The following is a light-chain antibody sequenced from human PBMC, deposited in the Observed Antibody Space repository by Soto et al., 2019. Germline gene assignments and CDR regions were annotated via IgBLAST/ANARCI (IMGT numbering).Light chain of an antibody. CDR2: KIS. CDR1: ESLVHSDGNTY. CDR3: MQATQFSWT. Sequence: DIVMTQSPLSSPVTLGQPASISCRSSESLVHSDGNTYLSWLHQRPGQPPRLLIYKISKRLPGVPERISGSGAGTEFTLQISRVEAEDVGIYYCMQATQFSWTVCQGTKVE. V-gene: IGKV2-24*01. J-gene: IGKJ1*01.